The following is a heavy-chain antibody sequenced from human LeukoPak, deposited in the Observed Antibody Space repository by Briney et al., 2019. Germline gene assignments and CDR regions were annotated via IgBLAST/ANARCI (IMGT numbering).Heavy chain of an antibody. CDR1: GYTFTSYG. CDR3: ARSGDDYVWGSYRYFDY. CDR2: ISAYNGNT. V-gene: IGHV1-18*01. J-gene: IGHJ4*02. D-gene: IGHD3-16*02. Sequence: GASVKVSCKASGYTFTSYGISWVRQAPGQGLEWMGWISAYNGNTNYAQKLQGRVTMTTDTSTSTAYMELRSLRSDDTAVYYCARSGDDYVWGSYRYFDYWGQGTLVTVSS.